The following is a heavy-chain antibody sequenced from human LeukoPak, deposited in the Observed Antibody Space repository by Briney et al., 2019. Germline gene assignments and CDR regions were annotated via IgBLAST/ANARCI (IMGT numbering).Heavy chain of an antibody. CDR1: GGSISSGDYY. D-gene: IGHD2-2*01. CDR2: IYYSGST. CDR3: ARNYQLLSPWFDP. Sequence: SETLSLTCTFSGGSISSGDYYWSWIRQPPGKGLEWIGYIYYSGSTYYNPSLKSRVTISVDTSKNQFSLKLSSVTAADTAVYYCARNYQLLSPWFDPWGQGTLVTVSS. V-gene: IGHV4-30-4*08. J-gene: IGHJ5*02.